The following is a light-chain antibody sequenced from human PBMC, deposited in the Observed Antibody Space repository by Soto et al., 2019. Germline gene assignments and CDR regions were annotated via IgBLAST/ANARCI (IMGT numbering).Light chain of an antibody. CDR2: ASF. CDR3: QQSYNIPYT. V-gene: IGKV1-39*01. J-gene: IGKJ2*01. CDR1: QSIATF. Sequence: DIQMSQSPSSLSVSVRDRVTITCRASQSIATFLHWYQQKPGKAPKLLIYASFNLQSGVPSRFSGSGSGTDFTLTISSLPPEDFATYYCQQSYNIPYTFGQGTKLEIK.